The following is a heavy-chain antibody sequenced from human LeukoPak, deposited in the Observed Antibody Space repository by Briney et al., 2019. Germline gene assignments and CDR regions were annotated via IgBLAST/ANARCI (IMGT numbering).Heavy chain of an antibody. V-gene: IGHV4-59*01. CDR3: ARGYCSSTSCYNVQDGWFDP. Sequence: PSETLSLTCTVSGGSISGYYWSWIRQPPGKGLEWIGYIYYSGSTNYNPSLKSRVTISVDTSKNQFSLKLSSVTAADTAVYYCARGYCSSTSCYNVQDGWFDPWGQGTLVTVSS. CDR2: IYYSGST. J-gene: IGHJ5*02. CDR1: GGSISGYY. D-gene: IGHD2-2*02.